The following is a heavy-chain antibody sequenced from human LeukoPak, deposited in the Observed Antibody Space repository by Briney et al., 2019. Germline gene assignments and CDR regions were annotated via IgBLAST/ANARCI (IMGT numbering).Heavy chain of an antibody. D-gene: IGHD3-22*01. CDR2: INPNSGGT. CDR3: ARVRSYYYDSSGYYSYYFGY. J-gene: IGHJ4*02. Sequence: ASVTVSCTASGYTFTGYYMHWVRQAPGQGLEWRGWINPNSGGTNYAQKFQGRVTMTMDTSISTAYMDLSRLRSDDTAVYYCARVRSYYYDSSGYYSYYFGYWGQGTLVTVSS. V-gene: IGHV1-2*02. CDR1: GYTFTGYY.